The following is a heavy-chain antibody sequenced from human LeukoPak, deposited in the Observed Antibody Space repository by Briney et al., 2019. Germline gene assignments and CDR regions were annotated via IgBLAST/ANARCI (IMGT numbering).Heavy chain of an antibody. D-gene: IGHD6-13*01. CDR1: GFTFSSYW. CDR2: LSTSSGIT. Sequence: GGSLRLSCAASGFTFSSYWMHWVRQAPGKGLEWVSYLSTSSGITYYADSVKGRFTISRDQAKNSLFLQMNSLRAEDTAVYYCARNFGSSWPERWLESWGQGTLVTVSS. V-gene: IGHV3-48*01. J-gene: IGHJ5*01. CDR3: ARNFGSSWPERWLES.